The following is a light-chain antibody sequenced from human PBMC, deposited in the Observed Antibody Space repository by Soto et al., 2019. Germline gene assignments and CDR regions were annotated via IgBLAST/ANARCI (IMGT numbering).Light chain of an antibody. CDR2: DDN. CDR1: DIASKS. V-gene: IGLV3-21*02. CDR3: QVWDSSSDHYV. J-gene: IGLJ1*01. Sequence: LTQPPSVSVAPGQTARVSCGGNDIASKSVHWSQQKPGQAPVLVVYDDNDRPSGIPERFSGSNSGDTATLTISRVEAGDEADYYCQVWDSSSDHYVFGSGTKVTVL.